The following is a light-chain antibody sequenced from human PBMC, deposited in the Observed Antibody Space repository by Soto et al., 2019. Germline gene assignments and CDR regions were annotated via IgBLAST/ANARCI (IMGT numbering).Light chain of an antibody. CDR2: EVS. J-gene: IGLJ2*01. CDR1: SSDVGGYKY. V-gene: IGLV2-14*01. Sequence: QSALTQPASVSGSPGQSITISCTGTSSDVGGYKYVSWYQQHPDKAPKLIIFEVSNRPSGISSRFSGSKSGNTASLTISGLQAEDEADYFCSSYTSSNTLVVFGGGTKLTVL. CDR3: SSYTSSNTLVV.